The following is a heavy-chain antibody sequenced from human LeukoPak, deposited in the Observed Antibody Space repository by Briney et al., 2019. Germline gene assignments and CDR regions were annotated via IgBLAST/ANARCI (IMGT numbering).Heavy chain of an antibody. CDR3: ARGGYSYGYSPYY. Sequence: SETLSLTCTVSGGSISSYYWSWIRQPPGKGLEWIGYIYYSGSTNYNPSLKSRATISVDTSKNQFSLKLSSVTAADTAVYYCARGGYSYGYSPYYWGQGTLVTVSS. CDR2: IYYSGST. D-gene: IGHD5-18*01. CDR1: GGSISSYY. J-gene: IGHJ4*02. V-gene: IGHV4-59*01.